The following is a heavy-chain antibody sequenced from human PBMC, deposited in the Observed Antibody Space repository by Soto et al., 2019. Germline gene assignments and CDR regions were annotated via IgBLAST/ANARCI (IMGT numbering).Heavy chain of an antibody. CDR1: GGSISNSGYF. CDR3: ATQGTAQNNWFGP. V-gene: IGHV4-39*01. D-gene: IGHD1-1*01. Sequence: SETLSLTCTVSGGSISNSGYFWGWIRQPPGRGLEWIGTVFSRGSTYYNPSLKSRVTISVDTSYNQLSLKLSSVTAADTAVYYCATQGTAQNNWFGPWGQGTLVTVSS. CDR2: VFSRGST. J-gene: IGHJ5*02.